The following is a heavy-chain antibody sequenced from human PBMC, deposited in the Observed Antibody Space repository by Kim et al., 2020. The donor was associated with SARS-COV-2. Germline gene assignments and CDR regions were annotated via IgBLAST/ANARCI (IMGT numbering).Heavy chain of an antibody. CDR3: AKDSSWVVVAAIYYGMDV. V-gene: IGHV3-23*01. CDR1: GFTFSSYA. Sequence: GGSLRLSCAASGFTFSSYAMSWVRQAPGKGLEWVSAISGSGGSTYYADSVKGRFTISRDNSKNTLYLQMNSLRAEDTAVYYCAKDSSWVVVAAIYYGMDVWGQGTTVTVSS. J-gene: IGHJ6*02. D-gene: IGHD2-15*01. CDR2: ISGSGGST.